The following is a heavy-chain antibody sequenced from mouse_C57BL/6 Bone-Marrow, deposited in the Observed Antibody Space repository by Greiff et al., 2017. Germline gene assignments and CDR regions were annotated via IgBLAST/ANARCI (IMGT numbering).Heavy chain of an antibody. CDR1: GFSLRTFGMG. D-gene: IGHD1-1*01. V-gene: IGHV8-8*01. J-gene: IGHJ2*01. Sequence: QVTLKVSGPGILQPSQTLSLTCSFSGFSLRTFGMGVGWIRQPSGKGLEWLAHIWWDDDKYYNPALKSRLTISKDTSKNQVFLKIANVDTADTATYYCARRFNYYGSSLYYFDYWGQGTTLTVSS. CDR2: IWWDDDK. CDR3: ARRFNYYGSSLYYFDY.